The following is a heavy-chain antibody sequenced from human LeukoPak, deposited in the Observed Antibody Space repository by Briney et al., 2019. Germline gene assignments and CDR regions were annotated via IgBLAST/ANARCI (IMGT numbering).Heavy chain of an antibody. CDR2: ISTYNGNT. CDR3: ARSLYYYGSGSYSRAYYFDY. CDR1: GYTFTTYG. J-gene: IGHJ4*02. Sequence: ASVKVSCKASGYTFTTYGISWVRQAPGQGLEWMGWISTYNGNTNYAQKLQGRVTMTTDTSTSTAYMELRGLRSDDTAVYYCARSLYYYGSGSYSRAYYFDYWSQGTLVTVSS. V-gene: IGHV1-18*01. D-gene: IGHD3-10*01.